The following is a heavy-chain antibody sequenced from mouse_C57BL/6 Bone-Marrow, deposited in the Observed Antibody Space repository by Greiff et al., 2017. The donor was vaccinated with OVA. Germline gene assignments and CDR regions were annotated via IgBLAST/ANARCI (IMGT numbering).Heavy chain of an antibody. CDR2: IDPNSGGT. J-gene: IGHJ2*01. D-gene: IGHD2-4*01. V-gene: IGHV1-62-3*01. CDR1: GYTFTSYW. CDR3: AREEIYYDYRYYFDY. Sequence: QVQLQQPGAELVKPGASVKLSCKASGYTFTSYWMHWVKQRPGRGLEWIGRIDPNSGGTKYNEKFKSKATLTVDTSSSTAYMELNSLTSEDSAVYYCAREEIYYDYRYYFDYWGQGTTLTVSS.